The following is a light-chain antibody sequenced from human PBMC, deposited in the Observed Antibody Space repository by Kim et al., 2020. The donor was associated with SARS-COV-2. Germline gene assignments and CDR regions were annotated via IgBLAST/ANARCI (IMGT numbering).Light chain of an antibody. J-gene: IGKJ2*01. CDR1: QSIRTN. CDR2: GAS. Sequence: SVSQGERVTVSCRTSQSIRTNLAWHQQIPGQAPRLLIYGASTRATGIPDRFSGSVSGTEFSLTISSLQSEDFALYYCQQYNNWPPSFGQGTKLEI. V-gene: IGKV3-15*01. CDR3: QQYNNWPPS.